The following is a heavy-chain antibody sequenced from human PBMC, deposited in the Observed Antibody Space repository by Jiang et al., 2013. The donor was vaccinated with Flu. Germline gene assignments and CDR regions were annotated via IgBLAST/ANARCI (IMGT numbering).Heavy chain of an antibody. V-gene: IGHV4-38-2*02. Sequence: LLKPSETLSLTCSVSGYSISSGYYWGWIRQPPGKEPEWIGSLYHGGNTYYNPSLKSRVTISVDTSKNQFSLKLSSVTAADTAVYYCARDRQQWHFYYWGQGTLVIVSS. J-gene: IGHJ4*02. CDR2: LYHGGNT. CDR3: ARDRQQWHFYY. CDR1: GYSISSGYY. D-gene: IGHD6-19*01.